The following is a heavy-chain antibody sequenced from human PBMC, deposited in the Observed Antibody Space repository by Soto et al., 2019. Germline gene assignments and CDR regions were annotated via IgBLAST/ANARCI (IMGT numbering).Heavy chain of an antibody. CDR3: ARGVGDWKARLALAV. Sequence: QVQLVQSGAEVKKPGASVKVSCKASGYTFTSYGISWVRQAPGQGLEWMGWISAYNGNTNYAQKLRGRATMTTDTSTSTAYMERGSLRSDDTAVFYCARGVGDWKARLALAVWGQGTTVTVSS. V-gene: IGHV1-18*01. CDR1: GYTFTSYG. J-gene: IGHJ6*02. CDR2: ISAYNGNT. D-gene: IGHD2-21*02.